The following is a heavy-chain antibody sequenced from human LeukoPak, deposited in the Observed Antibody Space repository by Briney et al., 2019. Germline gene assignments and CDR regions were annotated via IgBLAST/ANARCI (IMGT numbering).Heavy chain of an antibody. J-gene: IGHJ3*02. CDR2: MNPNSGNT. CDR1: AYTFTSYG. CDR3: ARGRYGDYGRFDAFDI. Sequence: ASVKVSCKASAYTFTSYGISWVRQATGQGLEWMGWMNPNSGNTGYAQKFQGRVTITRNTSISTAYMELSSLRSEDTAVYYCARGRYGDYGRFDAFDIWGQGTMVTVSS. D-gene: IGHD4-17*01. V-gene: IGHV1-8*03.